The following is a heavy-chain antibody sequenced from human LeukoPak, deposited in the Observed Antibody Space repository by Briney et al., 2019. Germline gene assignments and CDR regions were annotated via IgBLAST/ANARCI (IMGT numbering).Heavy chain of an antibody. CDR2: IIPIFGTA. Sequence: GSSVKVSCKTSGGTFSSYAISWVRQAPRQGLEWMGGIIPIFGTANYAQKFQGRVTITADKSTSTAYMELSSLRSEDTAVYYCARRGHSSGWYYFDYWGQGTLVTVSS. D-gene: IGHD6-19*01. V-gene: IGHV1-69*06. J-gene: IGHJ4*02. CDR1: GGTFSSYA. CDR3: ARRGHSSGWYYFDY.